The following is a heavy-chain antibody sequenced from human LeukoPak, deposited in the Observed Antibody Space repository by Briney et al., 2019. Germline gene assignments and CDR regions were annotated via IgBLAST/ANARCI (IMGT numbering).Heavy chain of an antibody. J-gene: IGHJ4*02. CDR1: GFTFSTYW. Sequence: GGSLILSCAASGFTFSTYWMHWVRHAPGKGLVWVSRINSDGYSTSYGDSVKGRFTISRDNTKNTLYLQMNSLRADDTAVYYCARTYGSGSYILNYFDYWGQGTLVTVSS. CDR2: INSDGYST. D-gene: IGHD3-10*01. CDR3: ARTYGSGSYILNYFDY. V-gene: IGHV3-74*01.